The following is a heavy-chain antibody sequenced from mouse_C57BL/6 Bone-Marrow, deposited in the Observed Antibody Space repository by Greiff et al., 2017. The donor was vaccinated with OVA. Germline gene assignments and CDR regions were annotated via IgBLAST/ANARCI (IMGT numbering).Heavy chain of an antibody. V-gene: IGHV1-39*01. CDR3: EREDYYGSSHAWFAY. D-gene: IGHD1-1*01. CDR1: GYSFTDYN. Sequence: EVQLQQSGPELVKPGASVKISCKASGYSFTDYNMNWVKQSNGKSLEWIGVINPNYGTTSYNQKFKGKATLTVDQSSSTAYMQLNSLTSEDSAVYCCEREDYYGSSHAWFAYWGQGTLVTVSA. J-gene: IGHJ3*01. CDR2: INPNYGTT.